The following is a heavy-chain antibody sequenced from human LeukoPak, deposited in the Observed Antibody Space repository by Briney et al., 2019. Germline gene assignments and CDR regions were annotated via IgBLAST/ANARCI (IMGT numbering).Heavy chain of an antibody. D-gene: IGHD3-10*01. CDR2: IIPIFGTA. J-gene: IGHJ6*04. CDR1: GGTFSSYA. V-gene: IGHV1-69*13. CDR3: ARSGAYYGSGSYPANYGMDV. Sequence: EASVKVSCKASGGTFSSYAISWVRQAPGQGLEWMGRIIPIFGTADYAQKFQGRVTITADESTSTAYMELSSLRSEDTAVYYCARSGAYYGSGSYPANYGMDVWGKGTTVTVSS.